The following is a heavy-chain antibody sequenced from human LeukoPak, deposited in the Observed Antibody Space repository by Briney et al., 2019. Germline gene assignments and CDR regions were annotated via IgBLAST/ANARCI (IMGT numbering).Heavy chain of an antibody. CDR1: GFTFSDYY. CDR3: ARVAQPPHYDYVWGSYRYSYFDY. CDR2: TSRSGDTM. D-gene: IGHD3-16*02. J-gene: IGHJ4*02. Sequence: GGSLRLSCAASGFTFSDYYMSWIRQPPGKGLEWVSYTSRSGDTMYYADSVRGRFAISRDNAKNSLYLQMNSLRAEDTAVYYCARVAQPPHYDYVWGSYRYSYFDYWAREPWSPSPQ. V-gene: IGHV3-11*01.